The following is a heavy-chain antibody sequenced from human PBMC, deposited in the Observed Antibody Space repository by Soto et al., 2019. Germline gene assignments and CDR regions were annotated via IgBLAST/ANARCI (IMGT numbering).Heavy chain of an antibody. V-gene: IGHV4-61*01. Sequence: LSLTCTVSGGSVSSGSYYWSWIRQPPGKGLEWIGYIYYSGSTNYNPSLKSRVTISVDTSKNQFSLKLSSVTAADTAVYYCARCSIAARPGSDPSWFDPWGQGTLVTVSS. J-gene: IGHJ5*02. CDR1: GGSVSSGSYY. CDR2: IYYSGST. D-gene: IGHD6-6*01. CDR3: ARCSIAARPGSDPSWFDP.